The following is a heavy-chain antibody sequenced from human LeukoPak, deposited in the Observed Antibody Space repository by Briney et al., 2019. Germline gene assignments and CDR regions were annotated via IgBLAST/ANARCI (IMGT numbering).Heavy chain of an antibody. D-gene: IGHD3-10*01. CDR2: ISGSGGST. J-gene: IGHJ4*02. CDR1: GFTFSSYA. CDR3: AKGSGLLWFGELLPFDY. V-gene: IGHV3-23*01. Sequence: PGGSLRLSCAASGFTFSSYAMSWVRQAPGKGLEWVSAISGSGGSTYYADSVKGRFTISRDSSKNTLYLQMNSLRAEDTAVYYCAKGSGLLWFGELLPFDYWGQGTLVTVSS.